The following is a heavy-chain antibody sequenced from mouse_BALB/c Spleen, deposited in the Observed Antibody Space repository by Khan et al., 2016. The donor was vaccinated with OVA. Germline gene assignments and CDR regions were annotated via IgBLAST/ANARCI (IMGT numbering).Heavy chain of an antibody. D-gene: IGHD1-1*01. Sequence: EVQLVESGGDVVKPEGSLKLSCAASGFTFSTYGMSWVRQTPDKRLEWVATISSGGSYTYYPDSVQGRVTISRDNAKNTLYLQMSSLKSEDTAMFYCASLAYYYDSEGFAYWGQGTLVTVSA. CDR3: ASLAYYYDSEGFAY. CDR1: GFTFSTYG. CDR2: ISSGGSYT. V-gene: IGHV5-6*01. J-gene: IGHJ3*01.